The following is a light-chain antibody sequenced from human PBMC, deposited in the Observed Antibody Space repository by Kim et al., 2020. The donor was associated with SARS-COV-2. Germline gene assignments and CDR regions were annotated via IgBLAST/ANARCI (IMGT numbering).Light chain of an antibody. CDR3: NSRDSSGNPF. J-gene: IGLJ2*01. CDR2: GKN. Sequence: VALGQTVRITCHGDSLRSYYASWYQQKPGQAPVLVIYGKNNRPSGIPDRVSGSSSENTASLTITGAQAEDEADYYCNSRDSSGNPFFGGGTKLTVL. V-gene: IGLV3-19*01. CDR1: SLRSYY.